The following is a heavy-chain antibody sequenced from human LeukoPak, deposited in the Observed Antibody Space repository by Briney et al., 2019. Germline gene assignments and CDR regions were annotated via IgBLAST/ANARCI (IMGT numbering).Heavy chain of an antibody. V-gene: IGHV3-30*18. CDR3: ANWERLWDY. CDR2: ISYDGSNK. CDR1: GFTFSSYG. D-gene: IGHD1-26*01. J-gene: IGHJ4*02. Sequence: GRSLRLSCAASGFTFSSYGMHWVRQAPGKGLEWVAVISYDGSNKYYADSVKGRFTISRDNSKNTLYLQMNSLRAEDTAVYYCANWERLWDYWGQGTLVTVSS.